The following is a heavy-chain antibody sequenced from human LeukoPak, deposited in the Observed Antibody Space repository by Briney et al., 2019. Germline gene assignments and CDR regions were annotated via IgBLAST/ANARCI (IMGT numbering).Heavy chain of an antibody. CDR3: ARITVLSVYDYGDYVGY. V-gene: IGHV4-38-2*02. CDR2: IYHSGST. D-gene: IGHD4-17*01. CDR1: GYSISIGYY. Sequence: PSETLSLTCTVSGYSISIGYYWGWIRQPPGKGLEWIGSIYHSGSTYYNPSLKSRVTISIDTSNNQFSLKLSSVTAADTAVYYCARITVLSVYDYGDYVGYWGQGTLVTVSS. J-gene: IGHJ4*02.